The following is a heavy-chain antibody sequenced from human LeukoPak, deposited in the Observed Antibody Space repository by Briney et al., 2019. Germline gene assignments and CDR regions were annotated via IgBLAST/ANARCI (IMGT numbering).Heavy chain of an antibody. CDR1: GFTFSSYS. CDR2: ISSSSSTI. CDR3: ARDQGPLWFWEFMSFYYYYGMDV. V-gene: IGHV3-48*02. D-gene: IGHD3-10*01. J-gene: IGHJ6*02. Sequence: GGSLRLSCASSGFTFSSYSMNWVRQAPGKGLEWVSYISSSSSTIYYADSVKGRFTISRDNAKNSLYLRMNSLRDEDTAVYYCARDQGPLWFWEFMSFYYYYGMDVWGQGTTVTVSS.